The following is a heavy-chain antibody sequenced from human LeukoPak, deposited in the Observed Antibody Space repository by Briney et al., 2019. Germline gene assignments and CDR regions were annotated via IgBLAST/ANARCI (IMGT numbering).Heavy chain of an antibody. V-gene: IGHV5-51*03. D-gene: IGHD4-11*01. Sequence: GESLKISCKGSGYSFTSYWIGWVRQMPGKGLEWMGIIYPGDSDTRYSPSFQGQVTISADKSISTAYPQWSSLKASDTAMYYCARVTSDGYYYYYYMDVWGKGTTVTVSS. CDR3: ARVTSDGYYYYYYMDV. CDR2: IYPGDSDT. CDR1: GYSFTSYW. J-gene: IGHJ6*03.